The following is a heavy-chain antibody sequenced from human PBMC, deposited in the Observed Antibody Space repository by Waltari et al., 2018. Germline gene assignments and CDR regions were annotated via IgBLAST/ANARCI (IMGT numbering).Heavy chain of an antibody. CDR2: IYYTGTT. J-gene: IGHJ4*02. Sequence: QLTLQASGPGLVKPPQTLSHTSRFPGNSIRSSDYFWAWIRPPPGQALVWMGSIYYTGTTFYSPSLKSRVTISIDTSKNQFSLKLSSVTATDTALYYCTRETSSTSHYWGQGTLVTVSS. CDR3: TRETSSTSHY. V-gene: IGHV4-39*01. D-gene: IGHD2-2*01. CDR1: GNSIRSSDYF.